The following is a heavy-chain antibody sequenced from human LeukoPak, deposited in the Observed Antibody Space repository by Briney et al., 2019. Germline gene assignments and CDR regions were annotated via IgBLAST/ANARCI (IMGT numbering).Heavy chain of an antibody. CDR2: INPSGGST. V-gene: IGHV1-46*01. Sequence: ASVKVSRKASGYTFTSYYMHWVRQAPGQGLEWMGIINPSGGSTSYAQKFQGRVTMTRDMSTSTVYMELSSLRSEDTAVYYCARVPGSSWFTRHYYYYMDVWGKGTTVTVSS. CDR1: GYTFTSYY. CDR3: ARVPGSSWFTRHYYYYMDV. D-gene: IGHD6-13*01. J-gene: IGHJ6*03.